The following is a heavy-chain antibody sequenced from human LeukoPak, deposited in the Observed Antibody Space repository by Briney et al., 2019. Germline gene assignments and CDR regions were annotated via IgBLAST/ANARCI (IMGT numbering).Heavy chain of an antibody. J-gene: IGHJ4*02. D-gene: IGHD3-10*01. CDR1: GFTFSSYS. V-gene: IGHV3-21*01. Sequence: GGSLRLSCGASGFTFSSYSIHWVRQTPGKGLEWVSSISSTSSYIYYADSVKGRFTISRDNAKNTVYLQMKSLRAEDTAVYYCARDWAGSSYDYWGQGTLVTVSS. CDR3: ARDWAGSSYDY. CDR2: ISSTSSYI.